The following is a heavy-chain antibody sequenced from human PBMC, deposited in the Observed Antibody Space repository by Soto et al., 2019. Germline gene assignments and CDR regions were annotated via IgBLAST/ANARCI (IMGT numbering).Heavy chain of an antibody. D-gene: IGHD2-8*01. Sequence: VKVSCTASGFTFSNYVLNWVRQAPGQGLEWMGWVSANNGHTNYAQNLQGRVSMTTDTSTSTAYMELRGLRFDDTAVYYCARDIESVTAKHFFYYYAMDVWGQGTTVTVSS. CDR2: VSANNGHT. CDR1: GFTFSNYV. J-gene: IGHJ6*02. CDR3: ARDIESVTAKHFFYYYAMDV. V-gene: IGHV1-18*01.